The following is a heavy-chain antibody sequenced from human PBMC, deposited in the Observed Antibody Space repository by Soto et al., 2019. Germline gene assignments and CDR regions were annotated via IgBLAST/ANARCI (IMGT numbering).Heavy chain of an antibody. Sequence: EVQLVESGGGLVQPGGSLRLSCAASGFIFTNYWMHWVRQAPGERLLWVARISGDGTTTTYVDSAKGRFTISKDNAKNTVYLQMNGRRTEDTAVYYCGRGSGPRGRPYWGQGITVTVSS. CDR2: ISGDGTTT. J-gene: IGHJ1*01. CDR3: GRGSGPRGRPY. CDR1: GFIFTNYW. V-gene: IGHV3-74*01. D-gene: IGHD3-16*01.